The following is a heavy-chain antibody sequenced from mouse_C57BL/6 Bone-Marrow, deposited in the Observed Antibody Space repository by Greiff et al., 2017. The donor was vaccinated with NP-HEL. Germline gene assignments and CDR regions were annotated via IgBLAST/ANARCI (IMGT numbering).Heavy chain of an antibody. CDR2: ISGGGGNT. V-gene: IGHV5-9*01. Sequence: EVKLVESGGGLVKPGGSLKLSCAASGFTFSRSTLSCVRPTPEKRLEWVATISGGGGNTYYPDSVKGRFTISRDNAKNTLYLQMSSLRSEDTALYYCARHVRSSSGWFAYWGQGTLVTVSA. CDR3: ARHVRSSSGWFAY. CDR1: GFTFSRST. D-gene: IGHD3-1*01. J-gene: IGHJ3*01.